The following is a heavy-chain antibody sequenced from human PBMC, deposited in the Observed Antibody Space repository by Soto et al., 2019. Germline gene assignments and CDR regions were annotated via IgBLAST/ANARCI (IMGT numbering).Heavy chain of an antibody. CDR1: GFTFSSSA. V-gene: IGHV3-23*01. CDR3: AKSLDINWKNWFDP. Sequence: GGSLRLSCAASGFTFSSSAMDWVRQAPGKGLEWVSVISGSDGRTYYADSVKGRFTISRDNSKNTLYLDINSLRAEDTAVYYCAKSLDINWKNWFDPWGQGTLVTVSS. D-gene: IGHD1-1*01. J-gene: IGHJ5*02. CDR2: ISGSDGRT.